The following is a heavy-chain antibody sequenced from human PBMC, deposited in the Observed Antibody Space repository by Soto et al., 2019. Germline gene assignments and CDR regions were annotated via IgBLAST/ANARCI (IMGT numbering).Heavy chain of an antibody. CDR2: IIPIFGTA. J-gene: IGHJ6*02. D-gene: IGHD3-10*01. Sequence: ASVKVSGKASGGTFSSYAISWVRQAPGQGLEWMGGIIPIFGTANYAQKFQGRVTITADESTSTAYMELSSLRSEDTAVYYCARELGSSQYYYYYYGMDVWGQGTTVTVSS. V-gene: IGHV1-69*13. CDR1: GGTFSSYA. CDR3: ARELGSSQYYYYYYGMDV.